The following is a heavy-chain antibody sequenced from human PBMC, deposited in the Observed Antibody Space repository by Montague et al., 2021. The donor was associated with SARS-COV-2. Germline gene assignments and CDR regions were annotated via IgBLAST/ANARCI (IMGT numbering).Heavy chain of an antibody. V-gene: IGHV6-1*01. D-gene: IGHD1-14*01. CDR3: TQGRGPGRTTWHYFDY. CDR1: GDSVSSNIAA. J-gene: IGHJ4*02. Sequence: CAISGDSVSSNIAAWNWIRQSPSRGPEWLGRTYYRSKWYNDYAVSVRSRITISPDTSKNQSSLQLNSVTPEDTAVYYCTQGRGPGRTTWHYFDYWGQGTLVTVSS. CDR2: TYYRSKWYN.